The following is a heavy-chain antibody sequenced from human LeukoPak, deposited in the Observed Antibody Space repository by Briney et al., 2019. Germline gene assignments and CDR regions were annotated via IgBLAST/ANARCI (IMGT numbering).Heavy chain of an antibody. CDR1: GYTFTSYG. CDR3: ARDRGSYSSSWYTGYYYYYGMDV. J-gene: IGHJ6*02. V-gene: IGHV1-18*01. CDR2: ISAYNGNT. Sequence: ASVKVSCKASGYTFTSYGISWVRQAPGQGLEWIGWISAYNGNTNYAQKLQGRVTMTTDTSTSTAYMELRSLRSDDTAVYYCARDRGSYSSSWYTGYYYYYGMDVWGQGTTVTVSS. D-gene: IGHD6-13*01.